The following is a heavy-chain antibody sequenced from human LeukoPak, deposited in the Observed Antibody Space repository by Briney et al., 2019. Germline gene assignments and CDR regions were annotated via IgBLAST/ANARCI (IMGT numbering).Heavy chain of an antibody. D-gene: IGHD2-2*02. J-gene: IGHJ5*02. V-gene: IGHV1-2*02. CDR3: ARGFRLSAIEDCFDP. CDR2: ITPHSGGT. Sequence: ASVKVSCKASGYTFTNYYMHWVRLAPGQGLQWMGWITPHSGGTRYAQRFQGRVTMTRDTSISTAYMELSGLRSDDTAVYYCARGFRLSAIEDCFDPWGQGTLVTVSS. CDR1: GYTFTNYY.